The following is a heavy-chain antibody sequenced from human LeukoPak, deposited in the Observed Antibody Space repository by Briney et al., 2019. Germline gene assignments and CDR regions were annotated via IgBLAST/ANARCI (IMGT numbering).Heavy chain of an antibody. CDR1: GFTFNSYG. V-gene: IGHV3-33*01. CDR2: IWYDGSNK. J-gene: IGHJ4*02. D-gene: IGHD4-17*01. Sequence: GGSLRLSCAASGFTFNSYGMHWVRQAPGKGLEWVAFIWYDGSNKYYADSVKGRFTISRDNSKNTLYLQMNSLRAEDTAVYYCARARTTRGFDYWGQGTLVTVSS. CDR3: ARARTTRGFDY.